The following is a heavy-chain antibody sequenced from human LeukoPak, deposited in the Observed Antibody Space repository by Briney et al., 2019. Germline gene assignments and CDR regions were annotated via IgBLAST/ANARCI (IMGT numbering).Heavy chain of an antibody. CDR2: GDHSVST. V-gene: IGHV4-38-2*01. Sequence: PSGTLSLTCAVSGYAISSGDYCAWIRHPPAKGLEWSGRGDHSVSTYYNPSLKSRVTISVDTSTHQFSLKMSSVTAADTAVYYCARWINRSGPLYYFDYWGQGTLVTVSS. CDR3: ARWINRSGPLYYFDY. J-gene: IGHJ4*02. CDR1: GYAISSGDY. D-gene: IGHD2-15*01.